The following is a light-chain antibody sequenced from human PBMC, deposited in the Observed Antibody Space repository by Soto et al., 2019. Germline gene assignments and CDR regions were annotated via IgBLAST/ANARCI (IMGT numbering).Light chain of an antibody. CDR1: QSISSSY. V-gene: IGKV3-20*01. CDR2: GAS. J-gene: IGKJ4*01. CDR3: QQYGTSLLT. Sequence: EIVLTQSPGTLSLSPGERATLSCRASQSISSSYLAWYQQKPGQAPRLLIYGASNRATGILGRFSGSGSGTTCTLTISRLEPEDFAVYYCQQYGTSLLTFGGGTKVEIK.